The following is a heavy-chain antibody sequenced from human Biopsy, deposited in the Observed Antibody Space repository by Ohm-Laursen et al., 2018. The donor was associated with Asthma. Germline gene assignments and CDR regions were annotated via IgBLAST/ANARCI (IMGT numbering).Heavy chain of an antibody. CDR3: ARGQKSAGDRWFDP. CDR1: GYTFIGCH. J-gene: IGHJ5*02. CDR2: INPNSGGT. V-gene: IGHV1-2*06. Sequence: SVKVSYKASGYTFIGCHIHWMRQAPGQGLEWMGRINPNSGGTNYAQKFQGRVTMTRDTSISTAYMEVSRLRSDDTAVYYCARGQKSAGDRWFDPWGQGTLVTVSS. D-gene: IGHD6-13*01.